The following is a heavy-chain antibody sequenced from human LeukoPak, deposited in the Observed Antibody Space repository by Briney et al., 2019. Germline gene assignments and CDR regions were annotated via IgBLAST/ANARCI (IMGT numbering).Heavy chain of an antibody. CDR2: IYYSGST. Sequence: SETLSLTCTVSGGSISSYYWSWIRQPPGKGLEWIGYIYYSGSTSYNPSLKSRVTISVDTSKNQFSLKLSSVTAADTAVYYCATVGTYFDYWGQGTLVTVSS. J-gene: IGHJ4*02. CDR3: ATVGTYFDY. D-gene: IGHD7-27*01. V-gene: IGHV4-59*01. CDR1: GGSISSYY.